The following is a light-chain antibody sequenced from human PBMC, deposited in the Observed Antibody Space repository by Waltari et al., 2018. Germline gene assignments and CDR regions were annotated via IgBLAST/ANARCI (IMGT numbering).Light chain of an antibody. V-gene: IGKV4-1*01. Sequence: DIVMTQSPDSLAVSLGERATINCKSSLSVLYSPNNKNYLALYQHKPGQPPKLLLYWSSTREAGVPDRFSGSGSGTDFTLTINSLQAEDVAVYYCQQYHTTPYTFGQGTKLEIK. CDR2: WSS. CDR3: QQYHTTPYT. CDR1: LSVLYSPNNKNY. J-gene: IGKJ2*01.